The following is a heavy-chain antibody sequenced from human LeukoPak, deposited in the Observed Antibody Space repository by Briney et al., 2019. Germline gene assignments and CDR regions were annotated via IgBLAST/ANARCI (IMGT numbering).Heavy chain of an antibody. Sequence: PGGSLRLSCAASGFTFSDYYMSWLRQAPGKGLEWVSYISSSGSTIYYADSVKGRFTISRDNAKNSLYLQMNSLRAEDTAVYYCARVEGKIYQYYFDYWGQGTLVTVSS. CDR2: ISSSGSTI. CDR3: ARVEGKIYQYYFDY. J-gene: IGHJ4*02. D-gene: IGHD2-2*01. CDR1: GFTFSDYY. V-gene: IGHV3-11*04.